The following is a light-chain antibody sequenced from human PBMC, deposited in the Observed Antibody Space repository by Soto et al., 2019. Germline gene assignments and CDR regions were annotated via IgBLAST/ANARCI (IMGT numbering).Light chain of an antibody. V-gene: IGKV4-1*01. Sequence: DIVMTQSPDSLAVSLGERATISCKSSQSILNSSNNKNHLAWYQQKSGQPPKLLIYWASTRESGVPDRFSGSGSGTAFTLTISSLQAEDVAAVYYCQQYYAPPYSFGQGTKLEI. CDR3: QQYYAPPYS. J-gene: IGKJ2*03. CDR2: WAS. CDR1: QSILNSSNNKNH.